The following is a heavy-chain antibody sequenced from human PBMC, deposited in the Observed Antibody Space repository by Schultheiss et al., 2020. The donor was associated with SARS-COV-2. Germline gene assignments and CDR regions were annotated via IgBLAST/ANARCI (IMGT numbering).Heavy chain of an antibody. CDR3: ARVEDYGDSFDY. V-gene: IGHV1-2*06. Sequence: ASVKVSCKASGYTFTSYYMHWVRQAPGQGLEWMGRINPNSGGTNYAQKFQGRVTMTRDTSISTAYMELSRLRSDDTAVYYCARVEDYGDSFDYWGQGTLVTVSS. CDR1: GYTFTSYY. J-gene: IGHJ4*02. D-gene: IGHD4-17*01. CDR2: INPNSGGT.